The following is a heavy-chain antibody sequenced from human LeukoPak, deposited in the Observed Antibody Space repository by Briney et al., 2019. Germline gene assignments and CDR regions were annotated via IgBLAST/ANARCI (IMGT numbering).Heavy chain of an antibody. CDR3: ARDDLHGDLDFDY. CDR1: GYTFTSYG. Sequence: ASVKVSRKASGYTFTSYGISWVRQAPGQGLEWMGWISAYNDNTNYAQKLQGRVTMTTDTFTNTAYMELRSLRSDDTAVYYCARDDLHGDLDFDYWGQGTLVTVSS. CDR2: ISAYNDNT. J-gene: IGHJ4*02. D-gene: IGHD4-17*01. V-gene: IGHV1-18*04.